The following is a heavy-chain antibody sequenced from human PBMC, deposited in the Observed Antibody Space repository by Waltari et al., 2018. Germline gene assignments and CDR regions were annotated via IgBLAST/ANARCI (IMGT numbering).Heavy chain of an antibody. J-gene: IGHJ6*02. CDR2: VNHWATT. CDR1: GVSHNGYF. D-gene: IGHD3-3*01. Sequence: QMQLQQWGAGLLKPSETLSLTCSVSGVSHNGYFWSWIRTSPGKGLEWLGEVNHWATTNYTQPLQRRIIISVDTSKSQFSLTLTSVTAAYTGVYYCAAGYIALVPADLGVGHYQYGMDAWGQGTTVAVSS. CDR3: AAGYIALVPADLGVGHYQYGMDA. V-gene: IGHV4-34*01.